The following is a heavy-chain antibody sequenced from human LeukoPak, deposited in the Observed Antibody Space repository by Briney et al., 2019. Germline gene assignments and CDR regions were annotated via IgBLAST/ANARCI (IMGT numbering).Heavy chain of an antibody. CDR1: GFSFDDYG. Sequence: GGSLRLSCAASGFSFDDYGMSWVRQAPGKGLEWVAFISYDGSNKHYADSVKGRFTISRDNSKNTLYLQMNSLRPEDTAVYYCARARFGYNRGPFDYWGQGILVTVSS. CDR2: ISYDGSNK. V-gene: IGHV3-30*03. D-gene: IGHD5-24*01. CDR3: ARARFGYNRGPFDY. J-gene: IGHJ4*02.